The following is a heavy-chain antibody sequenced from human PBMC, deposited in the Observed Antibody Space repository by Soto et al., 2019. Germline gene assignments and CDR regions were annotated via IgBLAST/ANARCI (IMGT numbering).Heavy chain of an antibody. Sequence: GGSLRLSCAASGFTFSSYGMHWVRQAPGKGLEWVAVIWYDGSNKYYADSVKGRFTISRDNSKNTLYLQMNSLRAEDTAVYYCARDRSVYYDSSGYLPYFDYWGQETLVTVSS. V-gene: IGHV3-33*01. D-gene: IGHD3-22*01. CDR3: ARDRSVYYDSSGYLPYFDY. CDR2: IWYDGSNK. CDR1: GFTFSSYG. J-gene: IGHJ4*02.